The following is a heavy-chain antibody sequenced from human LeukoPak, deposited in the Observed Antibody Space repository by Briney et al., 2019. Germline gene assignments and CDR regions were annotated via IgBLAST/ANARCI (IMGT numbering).Heavy chain of an antibody. V-gene: IGHV4-30-2*01. CDR1: GDSISSGAYA. CDR2: IFHTGST. J-gene: IGHJ5*02. Sequence: PSETLTPTCVVSGDSISSGAYAWSWIRQPPEKGLEWIGYIFHTGSTFYNPSLKSRVTISVDNSKNQFSLRLTSVTAADTAVYYCAREFWFANAPGSWLDPWGQGTLVTVSS. D-gene: IGHD3-10*01. CDR3: AREFWFANAPGSWLDP.